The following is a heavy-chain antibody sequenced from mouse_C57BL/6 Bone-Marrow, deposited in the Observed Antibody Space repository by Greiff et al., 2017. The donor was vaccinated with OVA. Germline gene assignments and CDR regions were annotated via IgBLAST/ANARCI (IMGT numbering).Heavy chain of an antibody. V-gene: IGHV5-12*01. D-gene: IGHD1-1*01. CDR1: GFTFSDYY. Sequence: EVKLVESGGGLVQPGGSLKLSCAASGFTFSDYYMYWVRQTPEKRLEWVAYISNGGGSTYYPDTVKGRFTISRDNAKNTLYLQMRRLKSEDTAMYYCASLYYYGIFAYWGQGTLVTVSA. CDR2: ISNGGGST. CDR3: ASLYYYGIFAY. J-gene: IGHJ3*01.